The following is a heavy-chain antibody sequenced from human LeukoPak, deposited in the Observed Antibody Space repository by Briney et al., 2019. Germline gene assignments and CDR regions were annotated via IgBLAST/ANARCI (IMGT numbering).Heavy chain of an antibody. D-gene: IGHD1-26*01. CDR3: ARVMTSGTYPYYFYGLDV. CDR2: ISSPSTTI. J-gene: IGHJ6*02. Sequence: PGGSLRLSCAASGSTFSSYSINWVRQAPGKGLEWVSYISSPSTTIYYADSVKGRFTISRDNAKKSLYLQMNSLRDEDTAVYYCARVMTSGTYPYYFYGLDVWGQGTTVTVSS. V-gene: IGHV3-48*02. CDR1: GSTFSSYS.